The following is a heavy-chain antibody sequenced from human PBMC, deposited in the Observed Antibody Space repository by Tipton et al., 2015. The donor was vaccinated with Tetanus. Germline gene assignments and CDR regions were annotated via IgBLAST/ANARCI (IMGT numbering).Heavy chain of an antibody. D-gene: IGHD3-22*01. CDR1: GGTFSSYA. CDR3: ARDPSPSYYYDSSGYYHDAFDI. Sequence: QLVQSGAEVKKPGSSVKVSCKASGGTFSSYAISWVRQAPGQGLEWIGGIVPIFGTAHYAQKFQGRVTITADKSTSTAYMELSSLRSEDTAVYYCARDPSPSYYYDSSGYYHDAFDIWGQGTMVTVSS. V-gene: IGHV1-69*06. J-gene: IGHJ3*02. CDR2: IVPIFGTA.